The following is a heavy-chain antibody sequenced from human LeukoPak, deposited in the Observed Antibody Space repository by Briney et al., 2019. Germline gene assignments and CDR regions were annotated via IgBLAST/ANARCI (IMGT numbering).Heavy chain of an antibody. CDR1: GGSISSSSYY. V-gene: IGHV4-39*01. CDR3: ATFRGGFVVVPAAGAEYFQH. D-gene: IGHD2-2*01. Sequence: SQTLSLTCTVSGGSISSSSYYWGWIRQPPGKGLEWIGSIYYSGSTYYNPSLKSRVTISVDTSKNQFSLKLSSVTAADTAVYYCATFRGGFVVVPAAGAEYFQHWGQGTLVTVSS. CDR2: IYYSGST. J-gene: IGHJ1*01.